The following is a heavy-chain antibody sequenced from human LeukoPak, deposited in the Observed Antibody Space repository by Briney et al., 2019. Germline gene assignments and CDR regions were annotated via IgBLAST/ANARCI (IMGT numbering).Heavy chain of an antibody. Sequence: GGSLRLSCAASGFTFSSYGMHWVRQAPGKGLEWVAVISYDGSNKYYADSVKGRFTISRDNSKNTLYLQMNSLRAEDTAVYYCAKGLQWFGESFGDFDYWGQGTLVTVSS. V-gene: IGHV3-30*18. D-gene: IGHD3-10*01. CDR3: AKGLQWFGESFGDFDY. J-gene: IGHJ4*02. CDR1: GFTFSSYG. CDR2: ISYDGSNK.